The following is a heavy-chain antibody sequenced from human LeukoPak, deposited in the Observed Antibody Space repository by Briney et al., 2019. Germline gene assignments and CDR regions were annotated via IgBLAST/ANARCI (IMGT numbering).Heavy chain of an antibody. D-gene: IGHD1-7*01. V-gene: IGHV1-18*01. CDR1: GYTFTSYG. CDR2: ISAYNGNT. Sequence: GASVNVSCKASGYTFTSYGISWVRQAAGRGLEWMGWISAYNGNTNYAQKLQGRVTMTTDTSTSTAYMELGSLRSDDTAVYYCARDLSLELGPDWFDPWGKGTLVTVSS. J-gene: IGHJ5*02. CDR3: ARDLSLELGPDWFDP.